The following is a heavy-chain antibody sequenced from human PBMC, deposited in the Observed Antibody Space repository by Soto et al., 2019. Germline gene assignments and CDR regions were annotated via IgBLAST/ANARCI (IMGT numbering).Heavy chain of an antibody. CDR3: VRWVSATDFDS. Sequence: QVRLVQSGAEVKKPGASVKVSCKASGYTFSSFEIHWVRQAAGQGLEWMGWMNPNNGDTGHAQKFQGRVTMTRNTSISTAFMELRSLRSEDTAMFYCVRWVSATDFDSWGQGTLVTVSS. CDR1: GYTFSSFE. J-gene: IGHJ4*02. V-gene: IGHV1-8*01. D-gene: IGHD2-8*01. CDR2: MNPNNGDT.